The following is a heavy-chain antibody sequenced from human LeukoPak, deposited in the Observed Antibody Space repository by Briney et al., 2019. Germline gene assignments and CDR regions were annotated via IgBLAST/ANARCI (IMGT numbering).Heavy chain of an antibody. CDR2: IYHTGST. V-gene: IGHV4-61*09. CDR1: GASISSESYY. CDR3: ARVMAVNPDWFDP. D-gene: IGHD5-24*01. Sequence: PSETLSLTCTVSGASISSESYYWNWIRQPAGKGLEWIGHIYHTGSTKYNPSLKSRVTILIDTSKNQFSLRLNSVTAADTAVYYCARVMAVNPDWFDPWGQGTLVTVSS. J-gene: IGHJ5*02.